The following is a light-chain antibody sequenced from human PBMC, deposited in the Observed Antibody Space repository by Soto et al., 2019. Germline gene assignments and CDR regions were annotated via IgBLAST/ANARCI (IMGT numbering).Light chain of an antibody. CDR2: GVK. Sequence: QSALTQPASVSGSPGQSITISCTGSGRDIGAYNYVSWYQQHPGKAPKLIIYGVKNRPSGVSNRFSASKSGNTASLTISGLQAEDEADYYCCSYAGSYTYVVFGGGTKLTVL. J-gene: IGLJ2*01. CDR3: CSYAGSYTYVV. V-gene: IGLV2-14*01. CDR1: GRDIGAYNY.